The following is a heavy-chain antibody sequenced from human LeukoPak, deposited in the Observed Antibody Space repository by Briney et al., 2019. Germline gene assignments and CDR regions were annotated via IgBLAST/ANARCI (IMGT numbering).Heavy chain of an antibody. D-gene: IGHD5/OR15-5a*01. CDR1: GFTFSSYA. V-gene: IGHV3-23*01. J-gene: IGHJ4*01. CDR2: ISGSGGST. Sequence: PGGSLRLSCAASGFTFSSYAMSWVRQAPGKGLEWVSAISGSGGSTYYADSVKGRFTISRDNSKNALYLQMNSLRAEGTAVYYCAKARVYDRGYFDCWGQGTLVTVSS. CDR3: AKARVYDRGYFDC.